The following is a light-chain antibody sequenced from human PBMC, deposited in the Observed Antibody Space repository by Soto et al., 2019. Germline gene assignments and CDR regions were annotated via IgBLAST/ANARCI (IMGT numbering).Light chain of an antibody. CDR1: QSVSSK. CDR3: HQYNHWLTWK. V-gene: IGKV3-15*01. Sequence: EIVMTQSPTTLSLSPGQRATLRSNHGQSVSSKLAWYQQRPGQAPRLLIYSASTRATGIPARFSGSGSGTEFTLTISSLQSEDFAVYYRHQYNHWLTWKFGQGTKV. CDR2: SAS. J-gene: IGKJ1*01.